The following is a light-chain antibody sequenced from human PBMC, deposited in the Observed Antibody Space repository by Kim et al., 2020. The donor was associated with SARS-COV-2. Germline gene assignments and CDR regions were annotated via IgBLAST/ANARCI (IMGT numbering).Light chain of an antibody. J-gene: IGLJ3*02. CDR3: ISYTGSSTWV. Sequence: QSALTQPASVSGSPGQSITISCTGTSSDIGGYNYVSWYQHHPGKAPKLIIYDVFKRPSGVSDRFSGSKSGNTASLTISGLRAEDEADFYCISYTGSSTWVFGGGTKLTVL. CDR1: SSDIGGYNY. V-gene: IGLV2-14*03. CDR2: DVF.